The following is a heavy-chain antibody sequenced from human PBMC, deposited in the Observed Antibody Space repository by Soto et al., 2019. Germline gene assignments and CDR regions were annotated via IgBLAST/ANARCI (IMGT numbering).Heavy chain of an antibody. D-gene: IGHD3-22*01. CDR3: ARDYYDSSESMDV. Sequence: QVQLQQSGPGLVKPSETLSLTCTVSGGSISGYYWAWIRQPPGKRLEWIGYIYSSSGNTDYNPSLNGRATISIDMSKNQVSLRLRAVTAADTAMYYCARDYYDSSESMDVWGQGTTVTVSS. CDR1: GGSISGYY. V-gene: IGHV4-59*01. J-gene: IGHJ6*02. CDR2: IYSSSGNT.